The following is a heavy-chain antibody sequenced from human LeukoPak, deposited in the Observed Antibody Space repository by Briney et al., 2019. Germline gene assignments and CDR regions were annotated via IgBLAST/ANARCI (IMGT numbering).Heavy chain of an antibody. Sequence: PSETLSLTCTVSGGSTSSRSYYCVWIRQPPGKGLEWIGSIYYSGSTYYNPSLKSRVPISVDTSKNQFSLKLSSVTAADTAVNHCARQAIVNHYGSGTYYKIAGCFDPWGQGSLVTVS. CDR2: IYYSGST. D-gene: IGHD3-10*01. V-gene: IGHV4-39*01. CDR3: ARQAIVNHYGSGTYYKIAGCFDP. J-gene: IGHJ5*02. CDR1: GGSTSSRSYY.